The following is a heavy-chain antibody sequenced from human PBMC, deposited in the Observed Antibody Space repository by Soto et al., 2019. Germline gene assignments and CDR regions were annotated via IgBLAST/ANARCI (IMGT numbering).Heavy chain of an antibody. CDR3: AKPKYRGVVVNV. D-gene: IGHD3-10*01. V-gene: IGHV3-23*01. CDR2: ISNSGDR. CDR1: GFTFSSYA. J-gene: IGHJ6*02. Sequence: PGGSLRLSCAASGFTFSSYAMYWVRQAPGKGLEWVSTISNSGDRYYADSVEGRFTISRDNSKDTVYLQMNSLRAEDTAVYYCAKPKYRGVVVNVWGQGTTVTVSS.